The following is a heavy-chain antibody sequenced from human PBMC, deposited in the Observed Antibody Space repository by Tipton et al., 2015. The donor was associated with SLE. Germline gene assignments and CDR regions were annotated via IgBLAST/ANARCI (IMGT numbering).Heavy chain of an antibody. D-gene: IGHD1-26*01. J-gene: IGHJ3*02. Sequence: QSGAEVKKPGASVKVSCNASGYTFTSYYMHWVRQAPGQGLEWMGIINPSGGSTRYAQKFQGRVTMTRDTSTSTVYMELSSLRSEDTAVYYCAREDGSSHAFDIWGQGTMVTVSS. CDR3: AREDGSSHAFDI. CDR2: INPSGGST. V-gene: IGHV1-46*01. CDR1: GYTFTSYY.